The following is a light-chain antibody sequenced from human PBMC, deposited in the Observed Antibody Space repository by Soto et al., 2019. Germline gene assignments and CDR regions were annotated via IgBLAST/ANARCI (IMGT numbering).Light chain of an antibody. CDR1: QSVNDY. Sequence: DFQVTQSPSSLSASVGDRVTITCRASQSVNDYLNWYQQRPGKAPRLLIYAASTLHSGVPSRFSGSGFGTDFSLPLTSLQPEDFATYYCQQSFSTPYIFGQGTKLEIK. J-gene: IGKJ2*01. CDR2: AAS. CDR3: QQSFSTPYI. V-gene: IGKV1-39*01.